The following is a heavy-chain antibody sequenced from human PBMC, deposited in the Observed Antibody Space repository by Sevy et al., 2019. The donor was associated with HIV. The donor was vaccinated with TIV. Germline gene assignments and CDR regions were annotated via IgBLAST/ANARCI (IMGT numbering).Heavy chain of an antibody. Sequence: GGPLRLSCTASGFTFSSYDMNWVRQVQGRGRERVSKISSSVSSIIYADSVKGRFTISRDNAKNSLNLQMNSLRAEDTAVYYCTRNGGAFDNGFDPWGQGTLVTVSS. V-gene: IGHV3-48*03. J-gene: IGHJ5*02. CDR1: GFTFSSYD. CDR3: TRNGGAFDNGFDP. CDR2: ISSSVSSI. D-gene: IGHD2-8*01.